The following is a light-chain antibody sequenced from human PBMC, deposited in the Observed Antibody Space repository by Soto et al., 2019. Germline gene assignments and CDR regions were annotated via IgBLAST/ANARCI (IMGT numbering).Light chain of an antibody. CDR2: DGN. CDR1: SSDVGSHNL. J-gene: IGLJ2*01. CDR3: CSYAAGRTAL. V-gene: IGLV2-23*01. Sequence: QSALTQPASVSGSPGQSITISCTGSSSDVGSHNLVSWYHQYPGKVPKLIIYDGNKRPSGVSNRFSGSSSCNTASLTISGLQAEDEADYYCCSYAAGRTALFGGGTKLTVL.